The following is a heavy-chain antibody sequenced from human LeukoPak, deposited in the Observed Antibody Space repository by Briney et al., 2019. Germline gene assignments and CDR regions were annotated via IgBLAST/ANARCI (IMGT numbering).Heavy chain of an antibody. J-gene: IGHJ6*02. D-gene: IGHD3-3*01. CDR1: GGSLSGYY. V-gene: IGHV4-34*01. Sequence: SETPSLTCGVYGGSLSGYYWSWIRQPPGKGLEWIGEINHSGSTNYNPSLKSRVTISVDTSKNQFSLKLSSVTAADTAVYYCARGLVLRFLEWSPYYYYYGMDVWGQGSTVTVSS. CDR3: ARGLVLRFLEWSPYYYYYGMDV. CDR2: INHSGST.